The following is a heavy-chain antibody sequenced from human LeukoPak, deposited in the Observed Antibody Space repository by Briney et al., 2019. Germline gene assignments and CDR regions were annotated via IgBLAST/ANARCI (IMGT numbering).Heavy chain of an antibody. Sequence: SETLSLTCTVSGGSISSYYWSWIRQAPGKGLEWIGYIYYSGSTNYNPSLKSRVTISVDTSKNQFSLKLSSVTAADTAVYYCARAPYCSSTSCYPFDYWGQGTLVTVSS. J-gene: IGHJ4*02. D-gene: IGHD2-2*01. CDR2: IYYSGST. V-gene: IGHV4-59*01. CDR1: GGSISSYY. CDR3: ARAPYCSSTSCYPFDY.